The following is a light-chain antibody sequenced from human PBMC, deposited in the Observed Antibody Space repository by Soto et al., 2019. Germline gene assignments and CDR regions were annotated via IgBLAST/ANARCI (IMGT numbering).Light chain of an antibody. CDR3: QQYGSSPLT. CDR1: QSVSGSF. V-gene: IGKV3-20*01. CDR2: GAS. J-gene: IGKJ4*01. Sequence: EIVLTQSPGTLSLSPGARASLSCRASQSVSGSFLAWYQQKPGQAPRILIYGASSRATGIPDRFSGSGSGTDFTLTISRLEPEDGAVYYCQQYGSSPLTFGGGTKVEIK.